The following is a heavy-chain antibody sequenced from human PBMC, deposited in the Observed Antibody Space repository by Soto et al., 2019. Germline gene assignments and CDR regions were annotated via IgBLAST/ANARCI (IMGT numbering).Heavy chain of an antibody. CDR1: GFTLTNYD. CDR3: ARVELGGGLDY. Sequence: QVLLVQSGAEVKKPGASVKVSCEASGFTLTNYDINWVRQATGQGLEWMGWMNPNTGNAGYAERFQGRVTMTRDISISTAYMEVSSLRSEDTAVYYCARVELGGGLDYWGRGTLVTVSS. J-gene: IGHJ4*02. V-gene: IGHV1-8*01. D-gene: IGHD7-27*01. CDR2: MNPNTGNA.